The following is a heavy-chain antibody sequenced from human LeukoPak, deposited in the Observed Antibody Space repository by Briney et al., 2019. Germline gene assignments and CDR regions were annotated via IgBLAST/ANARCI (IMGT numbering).Heavy chain of an antibody. CDR2: IIPIFGTA. V-gene: IGHV1-69*13. D-gene: IGHD7-27*01. CDR1: GGTFSSYA. Sequence: ASVKVSCKASGGTFSSYAISWVRQAPGQGLEWMGGIIPIFGTANYAQKFQGRVTITADESTSTAYMELSSLRSEDTAIYYCARGPPNWGFDFWGQGALVTVSS. J-gene: IGHJ4*02. CDR3: ARGPPNWGFDF.